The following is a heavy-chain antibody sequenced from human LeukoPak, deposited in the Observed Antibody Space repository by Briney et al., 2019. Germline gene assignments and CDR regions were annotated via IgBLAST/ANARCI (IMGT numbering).Heavy chain of an antibody. CDR3: ARVECSGGSCNSHYGMDV. CDR2: INHSGST. Sequence: PSETLSLTCAVYGGSFSGYYWSWIRQPPGKGLEWIGEINHSGSTNYNPSLKSRVTISVDTSKNQFSLKLSSVTAADTAVYYCARVECSGGSCNSHYGMDVWGQGTTVTVSS. D-gene: IGHD2-15*01. J-gene: IGHJ6*02. CDR1: GGSFSGYY. V-gene: IGHV4-34*01.